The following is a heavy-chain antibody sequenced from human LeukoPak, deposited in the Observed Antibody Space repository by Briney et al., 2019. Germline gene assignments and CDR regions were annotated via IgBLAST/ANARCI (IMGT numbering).Heavy chain of an antibody. CDR2: IYYTGST. J-gene: IGHJ4*02. D-gene: IGHD3-9*01. Sequence: PSETLSLTCTVSGDSISSSSYYWGWIRQPPGKGLEWIGTIYYTGSTYYNPSLKSRVTISVDMSKNQFSLKLSSVNAADTAVYYCARELRYFDWLAYFDYWGQGTLVTVSS. CDR1: GDSISSSSYY. CDR3: ARELRYFDWLAYFDY. V-gene: IGHV4-39*07.